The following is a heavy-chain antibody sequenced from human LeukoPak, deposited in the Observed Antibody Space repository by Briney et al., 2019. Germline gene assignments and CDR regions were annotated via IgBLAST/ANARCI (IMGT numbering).Heavy chain of an antibody. J-gene: IGHJ4*02. CDR2: IKSKTDGGTT. D-gene: IGHD5-12*01. V-gene: IGHV3-15*01. Sequence: PGGSLRLSCAASGFTFSNAWMSWVRQAPGKGLEWVGRIKSKTDGGTTDYAAPVKGRFTISRDDSKNTLYLQMNSLKTEDTAVYYCTTDRLGGYDYPFDYWGQGTLVTVSS. CDR3: TTDRLGGYDYPFDY. CDR1: GFTFSNAW.